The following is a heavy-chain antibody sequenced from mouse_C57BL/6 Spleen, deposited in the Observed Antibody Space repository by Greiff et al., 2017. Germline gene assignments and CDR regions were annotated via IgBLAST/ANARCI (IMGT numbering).Heavy chain of an antibody. Sequence: VQLQQSGAELVRPGASVKLSCKASGYTFTDYYINWVKQRPGQGLEWIARIYPGSGNTYYNEKFKGKATLTAEKSSSTAYMQLSSLTSEDSAVYFCARGEITTVVERAWFAYWGQGTLVTVSA. V-gene: IGHV1-76*01. CDR2: IYPGSGNT. D-gene: IGHD1-1*01. J-gene: IGHJ3*01. CDR3: ARGEITTVVERAWFAY. CDR1: GYTFTDYY.